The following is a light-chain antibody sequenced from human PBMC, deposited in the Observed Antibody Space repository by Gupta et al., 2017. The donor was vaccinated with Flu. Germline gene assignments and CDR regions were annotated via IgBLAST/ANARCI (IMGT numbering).Light chain of an antibody. Sequence: DSVMTQSPLSLPVTPGESASISCRSSQSLLHSNGYNYLDWYLQKPGQSPQLLIYLGSNRASGVPDRFSGSGSGTDFTRKISRVEAEDVGVYYCMQGRQPPYSFGQGTKLEIK. CDR3: MQGRQPPYS. CDR1: QSLLHSNGYNY. CDR2: LGS. J-gene: IGKJ2*03. V-gene: IGKV2-28*01.